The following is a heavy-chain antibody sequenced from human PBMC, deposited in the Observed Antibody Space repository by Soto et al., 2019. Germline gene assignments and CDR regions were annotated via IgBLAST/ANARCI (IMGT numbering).Heavy chain of an antibody. CDR3: ARRWGEALDY. Sequence: QVQLQESGPGLVKPSETLSLTCTVSGGSLSSYYWSWIRQPPGKGLEWIGYIYYSGSTNYTPSLKSRVTISVDTSKNQFSLRLRSVTAADTAVYYCARRWGEALDYWGQGTRVTVSS. CDR2: IYYSGST. J-gene: IGHJ4*02. V-gene: IGHV4-59*08. D-gene: IGHD3-16*01. CDR1: GGSLSSYY.